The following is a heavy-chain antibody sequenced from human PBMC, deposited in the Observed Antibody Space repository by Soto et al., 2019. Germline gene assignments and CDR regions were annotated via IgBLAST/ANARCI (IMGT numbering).Heavy chain of an antibody. CDR1: GDSVSSNNAV. V-gene: IGHV6-1*01. D-gene: IGHD3-10*01. CDR3: ARENTIVRGVINPLDY. Sequence: SQTLSLTCAISGDSVSSNNAVWNWIRQSPSRGLEWLGRTFYRSQWHNDYAPSMRSRISINPDTSKNQFFLQVNSVTPEDTAVYYCARENTIVRGVINPLDYWGQGTLVTVSS. J-gene: IGHJ4*02. CDR2: TFYRSQWHN.